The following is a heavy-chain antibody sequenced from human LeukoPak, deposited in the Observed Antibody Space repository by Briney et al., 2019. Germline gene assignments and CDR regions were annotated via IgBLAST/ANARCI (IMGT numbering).Heavy chain of an antibody. D-gene: IGHD4-17*01. CDR2: ITGNGRGT. J-gene: IGHJ3*01. CDR3: AKDPNGDDIRSFDC. CDR1: GFTLSRYA. Sequence: GGSLRLSCAASGFTLSRYAMIWVRQAPEKGLEWVSAITGNGRGTYYADSVKGRFTISRDNSKNTLYLQMNTLRAEDTAVYYFAKDPNGDDIRSFDCWGPGPMVTVSS. V-gene: IGHV3-23*01.